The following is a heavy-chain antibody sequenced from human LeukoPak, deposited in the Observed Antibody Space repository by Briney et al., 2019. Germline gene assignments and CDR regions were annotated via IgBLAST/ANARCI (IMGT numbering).Heavy chain of an antibody. CDR1: GLSVSSNY. CDR2: IYSGGST. V-gene: IGHV3-53*01. J-gene: IGHJ1*01. CDR3: ARTDETAPGEDFQH. Sequence: GGALRLSCAASGLSVSSNYMSWVRQAPGKGLEWGSVIYSGGSTYYADSVKGRFTISRDNSKNTQYLQMKSLRAEDTAVYYCARTDETAPGEDFQHWGQGTLVTVSS. D-gene: IGHD2-21*02.